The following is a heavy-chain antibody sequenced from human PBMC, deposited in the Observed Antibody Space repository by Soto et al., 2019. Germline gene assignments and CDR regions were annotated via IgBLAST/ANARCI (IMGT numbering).Heavy chain of an antibody. D-gene: IGHD2-21*02. J-gene: IGHJ6*02. CDR2: IHYTGSI. V-gene: IGHV4-30-4*08. CDR3: AREDDGGDRDYYGLDV. Sequence: SETLSLTCAVSGGSISSEYFHWTWIRQSPGKGLEWIGYIHYTGSIMYNPSFKSRLTMAVDTTKNQFSLQLTFVTAADTAVYFCAREDDGGDRDYYGLDVWGQGTTVTVSS. CDR1: GGSISSEYFH.